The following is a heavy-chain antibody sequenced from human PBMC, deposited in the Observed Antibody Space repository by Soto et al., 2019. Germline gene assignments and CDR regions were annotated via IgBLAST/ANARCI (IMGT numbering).Heavy chain of an antibody. CDR3: AILRGRGYSYGYDY. J-gene: IGHJ4*02. D-gene: IGHD5-18*01. CDR2: IYYSGST. Sequence: QVQLQESGPGLVKPSQTLSLTCTVSGGSISSGGYYWSWIRQHPGKGLEWIGYIYYSGSTYYNPSLKSLVTISVYTSKNQFSLKLSSVTAADTAVYYCAILRGRGYSYGYDYWGQGTLVTVSS. V-gene: IGHV4-31*01. CDR1: GGSISSGGYY.